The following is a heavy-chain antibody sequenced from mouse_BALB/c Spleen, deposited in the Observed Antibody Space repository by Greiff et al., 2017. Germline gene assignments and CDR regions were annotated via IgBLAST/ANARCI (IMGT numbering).Heavy chain of an antibody. CDR2: ISSGSSTI. CDR3: ARRNDGYHRYYAMGY. J-gene: IGHJ4*01. CDR1: GFTFSSFG. D-gene: IGHD2-3*01. V-gene: IGHV5-17*02. Sequence: DVHLVASGGGLVQPGGSRKLSCAASGFTFSSFGLHWVRQAPEKGLEWVAYISSGSSTIYYADTVKGRFTISRDNPKTTLFLQMTSLRSEDTAMYYCARRNDGYHRYYAMGYWGQGTSVTVSS.